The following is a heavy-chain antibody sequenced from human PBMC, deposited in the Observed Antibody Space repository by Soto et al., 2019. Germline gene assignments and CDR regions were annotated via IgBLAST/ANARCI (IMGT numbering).Heavy chain of an antibody. D-gene: IGHD3-22*01. Sequence: PGGSLRLSCAASGFTFSSYVMAWVRQAPGKGLEWVSVMSGSGSTTYSADSVKGRFSISRDNSKNTLYLQMNSLKAEDTAVYYCTRIKIDSSGPYEHYWGQGTLVTVSS. CDR2: MSGSGSTT. CDR3: TRIKIDSSGPYEHY. J-gene: IGHJ4*02. CDR1: GFTFSSYV. V-gene: IGHV3-23*01.